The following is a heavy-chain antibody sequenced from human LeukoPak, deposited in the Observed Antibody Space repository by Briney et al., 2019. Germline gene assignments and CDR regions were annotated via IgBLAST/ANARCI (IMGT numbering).Heavy chain of an antibody. Sequence: GGSLRLSCAASGFTFTSYTMNWVRQAPGKGLEWASTISGSGGTTNFADSVKGRFTISRENSKNTLYLQMNSLRAADTAKYYCAKASRRHCGTTICYTLDYWGQGTLVTVSS. CDR3: AKASRRHCGTTICYTLDY. D-gene: IGHD2-2*02. J-gene: IGHJ4*02. CDR2: ISGSGGTT. CDR1: GFTFTSYT. V-gene: IGHV3-23*01.